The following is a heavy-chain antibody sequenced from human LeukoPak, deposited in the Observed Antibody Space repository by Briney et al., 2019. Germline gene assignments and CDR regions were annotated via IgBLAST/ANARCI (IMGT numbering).Heavy chain of an antibody. CDR1: GDSVSSNSAA. CDR2: TYYRTKWYN. Sequence: SQTLSLTCAISGDSVSSNSAAWNWIRQSRSRGLEWLGRTYYRTKWYNDYAVSVKSRITINPDTSKNQFSLQLNSVTPEDTAVYYCAREDRRDGYNLSSGYWGQGTLVTVSS. CDR3: AREDRRDGYNLSSGY. J-gene: IGHJ4*02. V-gene: IGHV6-1*01. D-gene: IGHD5-24*01.